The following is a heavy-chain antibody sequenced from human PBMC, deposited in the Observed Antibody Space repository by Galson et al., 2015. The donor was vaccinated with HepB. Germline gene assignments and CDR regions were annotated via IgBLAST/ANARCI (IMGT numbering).Heavy chain of an antibody. D-gene: IGHD3-22*01. CDR2: ISYDGSNK. J-gene: IGHJ4*02. Sequence: SLRLSCAASGFTFSSYAMHWVRQAPGKGLEWVAVISYDGSNKYYADSVKGRFTISRDNSKNTLYLQMNSLRAEDTAVYYCARDTMPYYYDSSGSGLDYWGQGTLVTVSS. CDR3: ARDTMPYYYDSSGSGLDY. V-gene: IGHV3-30-3*01. CDR1: GFTFSSYA.